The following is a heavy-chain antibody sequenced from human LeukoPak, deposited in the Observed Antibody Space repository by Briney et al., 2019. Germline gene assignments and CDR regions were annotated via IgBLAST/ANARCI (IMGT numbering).Heavy chain of an antibody. CDR1: GFSFGTYW. J-gene: IGHJ4*02. CDR3: ARGGGGREGDYY. D-gene: IGHD3-16*01. V-gene: IGHV3-7*01. Sequence: GRSRRLSCAASGFSFGTYWMGWASQVPGEGREWVATMNQDASKRSYVDSVKGRFTISRDNAKNSLYLQMSSLGAEETAIYYCARGGGGREGDYYWGQGTLVTVSS. CDR2: MNQDASKR.